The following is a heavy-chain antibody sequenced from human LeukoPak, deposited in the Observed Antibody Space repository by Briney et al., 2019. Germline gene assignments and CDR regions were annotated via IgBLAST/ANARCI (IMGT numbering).Heavy chain of an antibody. J-gene: IGHJ4*02. D-gene: IGHD5-24*01. V-gene: IGHV3-21*01. Sequence: GGSLRLSCAASGFTFSSYSMNWVRQAPGKGLEWVSSISSSSAYIYYADSMKGRFTISRDNAKNSLYLQMNSLRDEDTAVYYCARDGEMATNPYYFDYWGQGTLVTVSS. CDR3: ARDGEMATNPYYFDY. CDR2: ISSSSAYI. CDR1: GFTFSSYS.